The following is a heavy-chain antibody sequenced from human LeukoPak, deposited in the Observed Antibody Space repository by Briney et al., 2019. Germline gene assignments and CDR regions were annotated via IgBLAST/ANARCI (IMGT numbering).Heavy chain of an antibody. CDR1: GYTFTSYY. J-gene: IGHJ4*02. D-gene: IGHD1-1*01. Sequence: ASVKVSCKASGYTFTSYYMHWVRQAPGQGLEWMGIINPSGGSTSYAQKLQGRVTMTTGTSTSTAYMELRSLRSDDTAVYYCARDSPGWKLDYWGQGTLVTVSS. V-gene: IGHV1-46*01. CDR2: INPSGGST. CDR3: ARDSPGWKLDY.